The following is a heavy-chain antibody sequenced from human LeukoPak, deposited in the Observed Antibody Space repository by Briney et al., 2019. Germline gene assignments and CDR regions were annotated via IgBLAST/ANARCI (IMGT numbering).Heavy chain of an antibody. V-gene: IGHV4-59*01. CDR2: FHNSGTS. CDR3: TRGAGWLIDY. CDR1: DDSISDYY. Sequence: SETLFLTCTVSDDSISDYYRGWIRQPPGKGLEWIGYFHNSGTSTYNPSLKSRVTISADTSKNQFSLKLNSLTTADTAVYYCTRGAGWLIDYWGQGILVTVSS. D-gene: IGHD3-16*01. J-gene: IGHJ4*02.